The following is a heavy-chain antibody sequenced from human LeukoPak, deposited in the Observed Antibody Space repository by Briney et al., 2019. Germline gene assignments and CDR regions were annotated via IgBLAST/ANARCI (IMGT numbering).Heavy chain of an antibody. CDR2: ISGSGGST. D-gene: IGHD4-17*01. CDR3: AKPQNYGDYVYAFDI. Sequence: GGSLRLSCAASGFTFSSYAMSWARQAPGKGLEWVSAISGSGGSTYYADSVKGRFTISRDNSKNTLYLQMNSLRAEDTAVYYCAKPQNYGDYVYAFDIWGQGTMVTVSS. V-gene: IGHV3-23*01. CDR1: GFTFSSYA. J-gene: IGHJ3*02.